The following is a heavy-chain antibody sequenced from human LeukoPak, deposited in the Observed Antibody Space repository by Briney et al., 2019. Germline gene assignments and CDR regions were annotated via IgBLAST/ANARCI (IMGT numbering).Heavy chain of an antibody. V-gene: IGHV3-23*01. Sequence: GGSLRLSCAASGFTFSSYAMSWVRQAPGKGLEWVSAISGSGGSTYYADSVKGRFTISRDNSKNTLYLQMNSLRAEDTAVYYCAKDLWEGYCSSTGCYRYGDIDYWGQGTLVTVSS. CDR2: ISGSGGST. J-gene: IGHJ4*02. CDR1: GFTFSSYA. D-gene: IGHD2-2*01. CDR3: AKDLWEGYCSSTGCYRYGDIDY.